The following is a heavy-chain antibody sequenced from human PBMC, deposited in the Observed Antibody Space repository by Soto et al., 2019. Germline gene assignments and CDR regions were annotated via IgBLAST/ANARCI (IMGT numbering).Heavy chain of an antibody. D-gene: IGHD4-17*01. Sequence: GGSLRLSCAASGFTVSSNYMSWVRQAPGKGLEWVSVIYSGGSTYYADSVKGRFTISRDNSKNTLYLQMNSLRAEDTAVYYCERETGQYGDYYYYYMDVWGKGTTVTVSS. J-gene: IGHJ6*03. V-gene: IGHV3-53*01. CDR1: GFTVSSNY. CDR3: ERETGQYGDYYYYYMDV. CDR2: IYSGGST.